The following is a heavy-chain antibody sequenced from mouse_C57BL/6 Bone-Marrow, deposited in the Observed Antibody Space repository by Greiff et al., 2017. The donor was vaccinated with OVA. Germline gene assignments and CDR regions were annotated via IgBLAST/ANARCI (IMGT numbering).Heavy chain of an antibody. CDR3: ARYGSSYAWYFDV. CDR1: GYTFTDYN. Sequence: EVQGVESGPELVKPGASVKIPCKASGYTFTDYNMDWVKQSPGKSLEWIGDINPNNGGTIYNQKFKGKATLTVDKSSSTAYMELRSLTSEDTAVYYCARYGSSYAWYFDVWGTGTTVTVSS. CDR2: INPNNGGT. V-gene: IGHV1-18*01. D-gene: IGHD1-1*01. J-gene: IGHJ1*03.